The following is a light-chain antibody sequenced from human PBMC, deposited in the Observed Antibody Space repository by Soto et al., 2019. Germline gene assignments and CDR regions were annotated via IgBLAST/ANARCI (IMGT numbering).Light chain of an antibody. CDR2: AAS. V-gene: IGKV1-27*01. Sequence: DIQKTQSPLSLSASAGDKVTITCRASQAIRNNLAWYQQKPGKVPTLLIYAASTLQSGVPSRFSGSGSGTDFTLTISSLQPEDVATYYCQKYYSVPFTFGPGTKVEIK. CDR3: QKYYSVPFT. J-gene: IGKJ3*01. CDR1: QAIRNN.